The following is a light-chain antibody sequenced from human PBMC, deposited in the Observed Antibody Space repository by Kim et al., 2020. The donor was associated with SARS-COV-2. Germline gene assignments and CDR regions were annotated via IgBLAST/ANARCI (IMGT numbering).Light chain of an antibody. V-gene: IGKV3-20*01. CDR3: QQYGSSPQT. Sequence: LSPGDRATRSCRASQGINNDFIAWYRQRPGQSPSLLIYAASPRAAGIPDRFSGSGYRTDFSLTISRLEPEDFAVYYCQQYGSSPQTFGQGTKVEI. CDR1: QGINNDF. J-gene: IGKJ2*01. CDR2: AAS.